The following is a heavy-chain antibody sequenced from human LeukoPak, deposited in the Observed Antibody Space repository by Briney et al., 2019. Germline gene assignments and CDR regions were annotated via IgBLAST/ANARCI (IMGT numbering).Heavy chain of an antibody. CDR3: ASAEYSSGWYGRDY. V-gene: IGHV3-21*01. Sequence: GGSLRLSCAASGFTFSSYSMNWVRQAPGKGLEWVSSISSSSSYIYYADSVEGRFTISRDNAKNSLYLQMNSLRAEDTAVYYCASAEYSSGWYGRDYWGQGTLVTVSS. D-gene: IGHD6-19*01. J-gene: IGHJ4*02. CDR2: ISSSSSYI. CDR1: GFTFSSYS.